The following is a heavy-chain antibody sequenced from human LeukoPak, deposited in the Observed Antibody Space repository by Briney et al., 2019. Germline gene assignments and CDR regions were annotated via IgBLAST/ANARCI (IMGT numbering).Heavy chain of an antibody. CDR1: GGSFSGYY. Sequence: SETLSLTCAVYGGSFSGYYWSWIRQPPGKGLEWIGEISHSGSTNYNPSLKSRVTISIDTSKNQFSLKLNSVTAADTAVYYCASPYCSSTSCYLGYWGQGTLVTVSS. D-gene: IGHD2-2*01. CDR3: ASPYCSSTSCYLGY. CDR2: ISHSGST. V-gene: IGHV4-34*01. J-gene: IGHJ4*02.